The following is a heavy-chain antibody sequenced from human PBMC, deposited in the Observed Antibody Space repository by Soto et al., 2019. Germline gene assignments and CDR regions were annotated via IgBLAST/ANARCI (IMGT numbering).Heavy chain of an antibody. CDR2: TYYRSKWFN. CDR3: TRDRAEAGNYYYGMDV. Sequence: SQTLSLTCVISGDSVSRDTGAWNWIRQSPSRVLEWLGRTYYRSKWFNDYALSVKSRMTINPDTSKNQFSLQLNSVTPEDTAVYYCTRDRAEAGNYYYGMDVWGQGTTVTVSS. CDR1: GDSVSRDTGA. D-gene: IGHD6-19*01. V-gene: IGHV6-1*01. J-gene: IGHJ6*02.